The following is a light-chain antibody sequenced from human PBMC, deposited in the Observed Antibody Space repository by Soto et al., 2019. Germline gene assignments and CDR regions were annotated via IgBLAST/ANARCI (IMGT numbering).Light chain of an antibody. CDR1: QSVGSF. Sequence: EIVMTQSPATLSLSPGEIATLCFRASQSVGSFLAWYQQKPGQAPRLLIYGASSRATGIPDRFSGSGSGTDFTLTISRLEPEDFAVYFCQQYGNSPRTFGQGTRLEI. J-gene: IGKJ5*01. CDR2: GAS. CDR3: QQYGNSPRT. V-gene: IGKV3-20*01.